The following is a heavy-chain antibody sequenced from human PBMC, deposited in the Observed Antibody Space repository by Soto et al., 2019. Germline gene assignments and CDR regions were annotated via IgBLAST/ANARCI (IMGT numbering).Heavy chain of an antibody. V-gene: IGHV3-33*01. CDR3: ARDVFLRPSMIVDDY. CDR2: IWYDGSNK. CDR1: GFTFSSYG. D-gene: IGHD3-22*01. J-gene: IGHJ4*02. Sequence: QVQLVESGGGVVQPGRSLRLSCAASGFTFSSYGMHWVRQAPGKGLEWVAVIWYDGSNKYYADSVKGRFTISRNNSKNTLYLQMNSLRAEDTAVYYCARDVFLRPSMIVDDYWGQGTLVTVSS.